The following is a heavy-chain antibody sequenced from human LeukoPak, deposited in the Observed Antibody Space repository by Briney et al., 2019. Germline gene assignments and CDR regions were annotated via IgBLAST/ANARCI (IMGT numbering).Heavy chain of an antibody. Sequence: GGSLRLSCAASGFTFSSYSMNWVRHAPGKGLEWVSYISSSSSAIYYAGSVKGRFTISRDNAKNSLYLQMNSLRDEDTAVYYCARDLPPGSTGWYLGYWGQGTLVTVSS. D-gene: IGHD6-19*01. J-gene: IGHJ4*02. V-gene: IGHV3-48*02. CDR3: ARDLPPGSTGWYLGY. CDR1: GFTFSSYS. CDR2: ISSSSSAI.